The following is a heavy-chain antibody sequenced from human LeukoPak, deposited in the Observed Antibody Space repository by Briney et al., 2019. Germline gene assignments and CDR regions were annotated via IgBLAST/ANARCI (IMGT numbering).Heavy chain of an antibody. J-gene: IGHJ5*02. Sequence: SSETLSLTCAVSGYSISSGYYWGWIRQPPGKGLEWIGSIYHSGSTYYNPSLKSRVTISVDTSKNQFSLKLSSVTAADTAVYYCARDHCDFWSGYPNWFDPWGQGTLVTVSS. CDR3: ARDHCDFWSGYPNWFDP. CDR2: IYHSGST. V-gene: IGHV4-38-2*02. D-gene: IGHD3-3*01. CDR1: GYSISSGYY.